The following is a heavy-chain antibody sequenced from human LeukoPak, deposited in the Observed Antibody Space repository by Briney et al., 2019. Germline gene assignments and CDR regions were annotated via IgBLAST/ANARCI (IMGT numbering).Heavy chain of an antibody. CDR2: IYTGDSDT. CDR1: GYSFTSYW. CDR3: ARRSSGWSGAFDY. J-gene: IGHJ4*02. V-gene: IGHV5-51*01. Sequence: GESLKISWKGSGYSFTSYWVGWGRQVPGEGDEWMRPIYTGDSDTRYSPSFQRQVTISANKTINTAYLQWSSLKASDTAMNYCARRSSGWSGAFDYWGQGTLVTVSS. D-gene: IGHD6-19*01.